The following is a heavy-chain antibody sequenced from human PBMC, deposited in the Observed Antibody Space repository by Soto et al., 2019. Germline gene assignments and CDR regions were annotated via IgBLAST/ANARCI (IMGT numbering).Heavy chain of an antibody. CDR2: INGDGSSR. CDR3: AGCTVDTIVTSGWCHSLDP. J-gene: IGHJ5*02. D-gene: IGHD6-19*01. V-gene: IGHV3-74*01. Sequence: GGSPRLSCPAAGFTFSSYCKHWVRHAPGERLVWVSRINGDGSSRRYADSEKGRFTISRDNAKNTLYLQLRSLRAEDTAVYYCAGCTVDTIVTSGWCHSLDPWGQGTLVTVSS. CDR1: GFTFSSYC.